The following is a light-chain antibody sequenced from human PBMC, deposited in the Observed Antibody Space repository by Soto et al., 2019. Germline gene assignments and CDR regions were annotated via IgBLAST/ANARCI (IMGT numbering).Light chain of an antibody. Sequence: TQSASTLSVSPGERATLSCSASQTISSNYLAWYQQKNGQAPRLLIYGASGRATGIPDRFSGSGYGTDFNLTISRLETEDFAVYYCQQYTSSLITFGQGTRLEIK. CDR3: QQYTSSLIT. CDR2: GAS. V-gene: IGKV3-20*01. CDR1: QTISSNY. J-gene: IGKJ5*01.